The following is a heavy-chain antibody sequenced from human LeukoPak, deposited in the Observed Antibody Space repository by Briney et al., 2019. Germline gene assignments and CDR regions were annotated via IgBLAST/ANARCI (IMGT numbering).Heavy chain of an antibody. D-gene: IGHD5-18*01. CDR1: GFTFSSYA. CDR2: ISGSGGST. Sequence: GGSLRLSCAASGFTFSSYAMSWVRQAPGKGLEWVSAISGSGGSTYYADSVKSRFTISRDNSKNTLYLQMNSLRAEDTAVYYCAKDRGYSYGYPYYFDYWGQGTLVTVSS. V-gene: IGHV3-23*01. CDR3: AKDRGYSYGYPYYFDY. J-gene: IGHJ4*02.